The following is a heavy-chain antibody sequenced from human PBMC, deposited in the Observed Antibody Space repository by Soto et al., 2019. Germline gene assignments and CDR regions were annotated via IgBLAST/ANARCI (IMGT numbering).Heavy chain of an antibody. Sequence: QVELVESGGGAVQPGGSLRLSCAASGTTFSNFGMHWVLQAPGKGLEWLAVISYDGSKNYYADSVKGRFTISRDNSKNTLSLQMNSLTIEDTAVYYCARDSDSMMLPEVVTDDIDYWGQGTLVTVSS. CDR2: ISYDGSKN. CDR3: ARDSDSMMLPEVVTDDIDY. J-gene: IGHJ4*02. V-gene: IGHV3-30*03. D-gene: IGHD3-22*01. CDR1: GTTFSNFG.